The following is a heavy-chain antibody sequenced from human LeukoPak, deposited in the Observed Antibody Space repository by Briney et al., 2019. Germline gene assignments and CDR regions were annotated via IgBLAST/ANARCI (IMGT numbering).Heavy chain of an antibody. J-gene: IGHJ6*02. CDR3: AKYVLRDCSSTRCYNNYGLDV. V-gene: IGHV3-23*01. D-gene: IGHD2-2*02. CDR2: ITDSGGST. CDR1: GFTFSGYH. Sequence: PGGSLRLSCAASGFTFSGYHMSWIRQAPGKGLEWVSGITDSGGSTYYADSVKGRFTISRDSSKNTLYLQMTNLRAEDTAVYYCAKYVLRDCSSTRCYNNYGLDVWGQGTTVTVSS.